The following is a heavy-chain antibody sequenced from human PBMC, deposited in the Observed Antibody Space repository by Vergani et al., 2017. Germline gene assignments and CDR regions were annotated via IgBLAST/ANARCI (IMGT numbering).Heavy chain of an antibody. CDR3: ARDVYDFWSGYYTGYFQH. CDR1: GFTFSDYY. Sequence: VQLVESGGGLVKPGGSLRLSCAASGFTFSDYYMSWVRQAPGKGLEWVSVFYVGGSTYYADSVTGRFTISRDNAMNTLYLQMNSLRAEDTAVYYCARDVYDFWSGYYTGYFQHWGQGTLVTVSS. V-gene: IGHV3-66*01. J-gene: IGHJ1*01. D-gene: IGHD3-3*01. CDR2: FYVGGST.